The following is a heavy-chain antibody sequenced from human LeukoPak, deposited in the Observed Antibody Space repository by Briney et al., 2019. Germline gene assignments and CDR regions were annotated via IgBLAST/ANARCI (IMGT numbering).Heavy chain of an antibody. CDR3: ARVGAGYSSSLSRYYYYGMDV. CDR1: GGSISSYY. V-gene: IGHV4-59*01. CDR2: IYYSGST. J-gene: IGHJ6*02. Sequence: PSETLSLTCAVSGGSISSYYWSWIRQPPGKGLEWIGYIYYSGSTNYNPSLKSRVTISVDTSKNQFSLKLSSVTAADTAVYYCARVGAGYSSSLSRYYYYGMDVWGQGTTVTVSS. D-gene: IGHD6-13*01.